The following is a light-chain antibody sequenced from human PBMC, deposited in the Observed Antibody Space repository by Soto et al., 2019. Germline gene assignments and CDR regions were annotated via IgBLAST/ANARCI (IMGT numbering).Light chain of an antibody. V-gene: IGKV1-39*01. Sequence: DIQMTQSPSSLSASVGDRVTITCRASQSISSYLNWYQQKPGKAPKLLIYAASSLQSGVPSRFSGSGSGTDFTLTISSLQPEDFATYYCQQSYSIPHTFGQGTKVDSK. CDR2: AAS. J-gene: IGKJ2*01. CDR1: QSISSY. CDR3: QQSYSIPHT.